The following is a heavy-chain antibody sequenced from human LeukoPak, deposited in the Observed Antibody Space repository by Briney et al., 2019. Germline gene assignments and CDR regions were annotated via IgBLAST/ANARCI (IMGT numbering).Heavy chain of an antibody. J-gene: IGHJ4*02. V-gene: IGHV4-59*01. CDR2: IFHSGIT. CDR3: ARTPSAYVFDY. Sequence: SETLSLTCSVSGGSTSSYYWSWIRQAPGKCLEWIGYIFHSGITNYNPSLKSRVTISVATSMNQFYLKLVSVTAADTAVYYCARTPSAYVFDYWGQGTLVTAYS. D-gene: IGHD3-10*02. CDR1: GGSTSSYY.